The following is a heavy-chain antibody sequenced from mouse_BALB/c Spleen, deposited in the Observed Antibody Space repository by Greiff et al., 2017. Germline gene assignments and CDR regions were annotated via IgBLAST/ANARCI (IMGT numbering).Heavy chain of an antibody. V-gene: IGHV1-69*02. CDR3: AREGGNYAMDY. Sequence: QVQLKQPGAELVKPGAPVKLSCKASGYTFTSYWMNWVKQRPGRGLEWIGRIDPSDSETHYNQKFKDKATLTVDKSSSTAYIQLSSLTSEDSAVYYCAREGGNYAMDYWGQGTSVTVSS. CDR1: GYTFTSYW. J-gene: IGHJ4*01. CDR2: IDPSDSET.